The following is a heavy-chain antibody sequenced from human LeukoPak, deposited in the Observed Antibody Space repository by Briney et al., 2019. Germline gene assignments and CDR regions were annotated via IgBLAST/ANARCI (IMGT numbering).Heavy chain of an antibody. Sequence: ASVKVSCKASGYTFTGNYLHWVRQAPGQGLEWMGWINPNNGATVYAQNFQGRVTMTRDTSISTAYMELSRLTSDDTAVYYCARDSHSSGWYVPDYWGQGTLVTVSS. CDR3: ARDSHSSGWYVPDY. CDR2: INPNNGAT. J-gene: IGHJ4*02. CDR1: GYTFTGNY. D-gene: IGHD6-19*01. V-gene: IGHV1-2*02.